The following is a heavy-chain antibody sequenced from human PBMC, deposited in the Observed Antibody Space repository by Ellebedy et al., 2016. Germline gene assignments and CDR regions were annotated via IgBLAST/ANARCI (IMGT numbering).Heavy chain of an antibody. CDR3: AKGSGWLCDY. CDR2: IKQDGSQK. CDR1: GSTFSNFW. D-gene: IGHD2-21*01. J-gene: IGHJ4*02. V-gene: IGHV3-7*03. Sequence: GGSLRLSCAASGSTFSNFWMTWFRQAPGKGLGWVASIKQDGSQKDSVDSVKGRFTISRDNARNSLYLQMNSLRAEDTAMYYCAKGSGWLCDYWGQGILVTVSS.